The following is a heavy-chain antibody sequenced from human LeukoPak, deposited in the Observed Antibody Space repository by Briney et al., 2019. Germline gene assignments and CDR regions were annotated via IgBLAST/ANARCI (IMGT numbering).Heavy chain of an antibody. V-gene: IGHV1-18*01. J-gene: IGHJ4*02. CDR2: ISVHNGNT. CDR1: GYTFAHYG. Sequence: ASVKVPCKASGYTFAHYGISWVRQAPGQGLEWIGWISVHNGNTKYAQRIQGRATLTTDTSTNTAYMELRSLRSDDTAVYYCAKVTYYYDSNGDGQGRIVFDYWGQGTLVTVSS. CDR3: AKVTYYYDSNGDGQGRIVFDY. D-gene: IGHD3-22*01.